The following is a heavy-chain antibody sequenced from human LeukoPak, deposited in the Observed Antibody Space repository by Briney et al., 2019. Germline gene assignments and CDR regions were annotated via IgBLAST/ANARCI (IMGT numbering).Heavy chain of an antibody. Sequence: PGGSRRLSCAASGFTFSNYWMSWVRQAPGKGLEWVANIEQDGSERYYVDSVKGRFTISRDNAKNSLYLQMNSLRAEDTAVYYCARRLSTTVTTFDYWGQGTLVTVSS. CDR2: IEQDGSER. D-gene: IGHD4-11*01. CDR3: ARRLSTTVTTFDY. J-gene: IGHJ4*02. V-gene: IGHV3-7*01. CDR1: GFTFSNYW.